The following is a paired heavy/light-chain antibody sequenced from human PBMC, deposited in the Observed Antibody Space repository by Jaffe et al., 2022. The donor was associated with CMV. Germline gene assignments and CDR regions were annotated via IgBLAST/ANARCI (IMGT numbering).Heavy chain of an antibody. V-gene: IGHV3-9*01. J-gene: IGHJ3*02. CDR2: ISWNSGSI. CDR3: AKVVVGIAAAGTSGAFDI. D-gene: IGHD6-13*01. Sequence: EVQLVESGGGLVQPGRSLRLSCAASGFTFDDYAMHWVRQAPGKGLEWVSGISWNSGSIGYADSVKGRFTISRDNAKNSLYLQMNSLRAEDTALYYCAKVVVGIAAAGTSGAFDIWGQGTMVTVSS. CDR1: GFTFDDYA.
Light chain of an antibody. CDR3: QQYYSTSVT. CDR2: WAS. CDR1: QSVLYSSNNKNY. J-gene: IGKJ2*01. Sequence: DIVMTQSPDSLAVSLGERATINCKSSQSVLYSSNNKNYLAWYQQKPGQPPKLLIYWASTRESGVPDRFSGSGSGTDFTLTISSLQAEDVAVYYCQQYYSTSVTFGQGTKLEIK. V-gene: IGKV4-1*01.